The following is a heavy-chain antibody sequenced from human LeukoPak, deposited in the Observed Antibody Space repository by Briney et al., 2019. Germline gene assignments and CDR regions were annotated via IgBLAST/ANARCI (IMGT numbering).Heavy chain of an antibody. V-gene: IGHV3-33*01. D-gene: IGHD3-22*01. CDR1: GFTFSSYG. Sequence: GGSLRLSCAASGFTFSSYGMHWVRQAPGKGLEWVAVIWYDGSNKYYADSVKGRFTISRDNSKNTLYLQMNSLRAEDTAVYYCARDDYYDSSGYPSHWGQGTLVTVSS. CDR2: IWYDGSNK. CDR3: ARDDYYDSSGYPSH. J-gene: IGHJ4*02.